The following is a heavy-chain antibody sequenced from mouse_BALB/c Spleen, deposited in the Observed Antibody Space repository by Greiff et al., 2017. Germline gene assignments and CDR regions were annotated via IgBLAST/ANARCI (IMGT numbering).Heavy chain of an antibody. D-gene: IGHD1-1*01. J-gene: IGHJ2*01. CDR1: GFTFSSYA. V-gene: IGHV5-6-5*01. Sequence: EVQVVESGGGLVKPGGSLKLSCAASGFTFSSYAMSWVRQTPEKRLEWVASISSGGSTYYPDSVKGRFTISRDNARNILYLQMSSLRSEDTAMYYCARSPHYYGSSYPDYWGQGTTLTVSS. CDR2: ISSGGST. CDR3: ARSPHYYGSSYPDY.